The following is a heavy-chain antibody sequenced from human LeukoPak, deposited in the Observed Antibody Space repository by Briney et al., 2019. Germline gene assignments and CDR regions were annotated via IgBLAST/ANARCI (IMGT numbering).Heavy chain of an antibody. V-gene: IGHV3-7*03. CDR1: EFTFSSYS. CDR2: INRDGSER. Sequence: GGSLRLSCAASEFTFSSYSMNWVRQAPGKGLEWVANINRDGSERYYVDSVKGRFTISRDDAKSSLYLQMNSLRAEDTAVYYCAKFRVFDYWGQGTLVTVSS. CDR3: AKFRVFDY. D-gene: IGHD3-10*01. J-gene: IGHJ4*02.